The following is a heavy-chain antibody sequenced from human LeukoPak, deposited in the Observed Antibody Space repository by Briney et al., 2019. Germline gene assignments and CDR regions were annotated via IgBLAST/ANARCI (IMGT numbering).Heavy chain of an antibody. J-gene: IGHJ5*02. V-gene: IGHV4-59*01. CDR2: IYYTGNT. CDR3: ARDRLQLQS. D-gene: IGHD5-24*01. Sequence: SETLSLTCTVSGGSFSPYYWIWIRQPPGKGLEWIGYIYYTGNTNYNPSLKSRVTISVDTSKNQFSLKLSSVTAADTAVYYCARDRLQLQSWGQGTLVTVSS. CDR1: GGSFSPYY.